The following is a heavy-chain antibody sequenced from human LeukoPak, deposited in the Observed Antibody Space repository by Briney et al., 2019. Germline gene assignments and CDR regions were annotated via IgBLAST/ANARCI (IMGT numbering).Heavy chain of an antibody. CDR1: GGSISSYS. J-gene: IGHJ6*02. V-gene: IGHV4-59*08. CDR3: GRHLDGVDV. CDR2: LYYSGST. Sequence: PSETLSLTCTVSGGSISSYSWSWIRQPPGRGLEWIGYLYYSGSTNYNPSLNSRVTISIDTSKNQFSLKLSSVTAADTAVYYCGRHLDGVDVWGQGTTVTVSS.